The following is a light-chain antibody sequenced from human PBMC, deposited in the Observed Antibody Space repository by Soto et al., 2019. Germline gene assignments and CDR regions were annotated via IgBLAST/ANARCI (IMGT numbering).Light chain of an antibody. CDR3: QQYDKWPRT. V-gene: IGKV3-15*01. Sequence: EIVMTQSPATLSVSPGERATLSCRASQTVSSVHLAWYQQKPGQSPRLLIHGGSARATGIPARFSGGGSGAEYTLTISSLQSEDFAVYYCQQYDKWPRTFGQGTKVDIK. CDR2: GGS. CDR1: QTVSSVH. J-gene: IGKJ1*01.